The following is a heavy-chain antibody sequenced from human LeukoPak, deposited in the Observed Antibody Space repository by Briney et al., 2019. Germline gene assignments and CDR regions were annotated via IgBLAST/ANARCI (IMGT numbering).Heavy chain of an antibody. CDR3: ARDTRGYSYGPRSYYYMDV. CDR2: INHSGST. Sequence: PSETLSLTCAVYGGSFSGYYWSWIRQPPGKGLEWIGEINHSGSTNYNPSLKSRVTISVDTSKNQFSLKLSSVTAADTAVYYCARDTRGYSYGPRSYYYMDVWGKGTTVTISS. D-gene: IGHD5-18*01. CDR1: GGSFSGYY. V-gene: IGHV4-34*01. J-gene: IGHJ6*03.